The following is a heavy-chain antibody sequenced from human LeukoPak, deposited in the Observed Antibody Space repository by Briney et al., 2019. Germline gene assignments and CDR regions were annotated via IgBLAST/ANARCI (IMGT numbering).Heavy chain of an antibody. CDR2: TWSDGNNK. J-gene: IGHJ4*02. CDR3: AKDVWTLEFSVLLDY. V-gene: IGHV3-33*06. CDR1: GFTLSSCV. Sequence: GGSLRLSCAASGFTLSSCVVHWVRQAPGKGLEWVAATWSDGNNKYYADSVKGRFTISRDNSKNTLYLQMNSLRAEDTAVYYCAKDVWTLEFSVLLDYWGQGTLVTVSS. D-gene: IGHD3-3*02.